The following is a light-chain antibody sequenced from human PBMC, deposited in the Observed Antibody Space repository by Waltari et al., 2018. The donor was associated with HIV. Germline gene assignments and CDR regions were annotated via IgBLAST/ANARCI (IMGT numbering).Light chain of an antibody. Sequence: QSVLTQPPSVSAAPGQKVTISCSGSSSNIGNNYVSWYQHLPGTAPKRLIYDKNKRPSGVPDRFSGSKSGTSATLGITGLQTGDDADYYCGTWDSSLSVVVFGTVTKVTVL. CDR1: SSNIGNNY. V-gene: IGLV1-51*01. CDR2: DKN. J-gene: IGLJ1*01. CDR3: GTWDSSLSVVV.